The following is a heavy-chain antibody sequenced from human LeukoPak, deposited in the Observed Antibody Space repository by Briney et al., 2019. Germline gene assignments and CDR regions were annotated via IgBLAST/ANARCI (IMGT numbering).Heavy chain of an antibody. CDR3: AAGWGVAAPFDY. CDR1: GFTFTNSA. V-gene: IGHV1-58*02. CDR2: IVVGSGNT. Sequence: SVTVSFKGSGFTFTNSAMQGVRQARGQSVEWIGWIVVGSGNTNYAQKFQERVTITSDMSTRTAYMELSSLRSEDTAVYYCAAGWGVAAPFDYWGQGTLVTVSS. D-gene: IGHD2-15*01. J-gene: IGHJ4*02.